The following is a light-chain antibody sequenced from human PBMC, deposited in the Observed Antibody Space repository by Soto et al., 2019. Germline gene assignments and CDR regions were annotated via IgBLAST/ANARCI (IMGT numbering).Light chain of an antibody. CDR3: QQLNSYPLT. V-gene: IGKV1-9*01. CDR2: AAS. J-gene: IGKJ4*01. Sequence: DIRRTQSQSSLTASVGYRVTLTCQASQDIRTYVNWYQQKPGKAPKLLIYAASTLQSGVPSRFSGSGSGTDFTLTISSLQPEDFATYYCQQLNSYPLTFGGGTKVDIK. CDR1: QDIRTY.